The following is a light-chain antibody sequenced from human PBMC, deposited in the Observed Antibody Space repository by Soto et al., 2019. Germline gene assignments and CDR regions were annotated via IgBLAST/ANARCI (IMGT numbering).Light chain of an antibody. CDR2: EVS. CDR3: SSYTTSTSFIL. CDR1: SSDVGGDDF. Sequence: QSVLTQPASVSGSPGQSITISCTGTSSDVGGDDFVSWYQQVPGTAPKAMIYEVSSRPSGVSNRFSGSKSGNTASLTISGLQAEDEAYYYCSSYTTSTSFILFGGGTKVTVL. V-gene: IGLV2-14*01. J-gene: IGLJ2*01.